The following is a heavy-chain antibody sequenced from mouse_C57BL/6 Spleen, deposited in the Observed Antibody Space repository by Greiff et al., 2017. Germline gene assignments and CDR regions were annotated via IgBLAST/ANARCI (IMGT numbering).Heavy chain of an antibody. J-gene: IGHJ4*01. CDR2: ISSGGDYI. Sequence: EVMLVESGEGLVKPGGSLKLSCAASGFTFSSYAMSWVRQTPEKRLEWVAYISSGGDYIYYADTVKGRFTISRDNARNTLYLQMSSLKSEDTAMYYCTRDWSNAYAMDYWGQGTSVTVSS. V-gene: IGHV5-9-1*02. CDR1: GFTFSSYA. CDR3: TRDWSNAYAMDY. D-gene: IGHD2-5*01.